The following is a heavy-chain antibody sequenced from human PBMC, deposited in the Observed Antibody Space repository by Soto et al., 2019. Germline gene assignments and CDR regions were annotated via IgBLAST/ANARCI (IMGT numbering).Heavy chain of an antibody. J-gene: IGHJ3*02. V-gene: IGHV4-59*01. CDR2: IYYSGST. CDR3: ARDSIYCSGGSCYRGFLTRAFDI. Sequence: PSETLSLTCAVSGGSIGSYYWSRIRQPPGKGLEWIGYIYYSGSTNYNPSLKSRVTISVDTSKNQFSLKLSSVTAADTAVYYCARDSIYCSGGSCYRGFLTRAFDIWGQGTMVTVSS. D-gene: IGHD2-15*01. CDR1: GGSIGSYY.